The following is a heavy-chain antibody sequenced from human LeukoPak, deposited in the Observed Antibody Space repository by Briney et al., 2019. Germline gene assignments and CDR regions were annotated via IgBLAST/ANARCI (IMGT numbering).Heavy chain of an antibody. D-gene: IGHD2-2*01. Sequence: SETLSLTCAVYGGSFSDYYWSWIRQSPGQGLEWIGEIKSTGTTNWIGETKHSESTNYNPSLKSRVTISADTSKNQFSLELTSVTAADTAVYYCARVIGSDTRDYYLGYWGQGTLVTVYS. J-gene: IGHJ4*02. CDR3: ARVIGSDTRDYYLGY. V-gene: IGHV4-34*01. CDR2: TKHSEST. CDR1: GGSFSDYY.